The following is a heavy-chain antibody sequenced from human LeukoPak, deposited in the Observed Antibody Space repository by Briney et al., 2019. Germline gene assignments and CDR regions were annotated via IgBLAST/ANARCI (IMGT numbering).Heavy chain of an antibody. CDR3: ARGSGGYDDFDY. V-gene: IGHV4-59*01. Sequence: SETLSLTCTVSGGSISSYCWSWIRQPPGKGLEWIGYIYYSGSTNYNPSLKSRVTISVDTSKNQFSLKLSSVTAADTAVYYCARGSGGYDDFDYWGQGTLVTVSS. CDR1: GGSISSYC. D-gene: IGHD5-12*01. CDR2: IYYSGST. J-gene: IGHJ4*02.